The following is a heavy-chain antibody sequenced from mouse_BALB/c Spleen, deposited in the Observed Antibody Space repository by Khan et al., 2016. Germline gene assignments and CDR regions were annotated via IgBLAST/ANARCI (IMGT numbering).Heavy chain of an antibody. V-gene: IGHV1-76*01. Sequence: QVQLQQSGAELARPGASVKLSCKASGYTFTDYYINWVKQRTGQGLEWIGEIYPGSDNTDYNERFKGKATLTADKSSSTAYMQLSSLTSEDSAVYFCARGGGNSDYWGQGTTLTVSS. CDR3: ARGGGNSDY. CDR1: GYTFTDYY. D-gene: IGHD2-1*01. J-gene: IGHJ2*01. CDR2: IYPGSDNT.